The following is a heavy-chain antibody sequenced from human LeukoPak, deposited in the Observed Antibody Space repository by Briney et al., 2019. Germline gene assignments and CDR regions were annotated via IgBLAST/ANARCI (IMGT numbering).Heavy chain of an antibody. CDR2: ISGSGGST. CDR1: GFTFSSYA. V-gene: IGHV3-23*01. J-gene: IGHJ3*02. CDR3: AKYKLYSDAAPDAFDI. D-gene: IGHD2-8*01. Sequence: HSGGSLRLSCAASGFTFSSYAMSWVRQAPGEGPEWVSAISGSGGSTYYADSVKGRFTISRDNSKNTLYLQMNSLRAEDTAVYYCAKYKLYSDAAPDAFDIWGQGTMVTVSS.